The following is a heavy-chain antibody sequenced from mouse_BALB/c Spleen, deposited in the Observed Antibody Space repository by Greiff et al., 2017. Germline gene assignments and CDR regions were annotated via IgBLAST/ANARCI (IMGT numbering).Heavy chain of an antibody. Sequence: EVQGVESGPELVKPGASVKISCKASGYSFTGYFMNWVMQSHGKSLEWIGRINPYNGDTFYNQKFKGKATLTVDKSSSTAHMELRSLASEDSAVYYCARVSYYGNYGDAMDYWGQGTSVTVSS. J-gene: IGHJ4*01. CDR2: INPYNGDT. CDR3: ARVSYYGNYGDAMDY. CDR1: GYSFTGYF. V-gene: IGHV1-20*02. D-gene: IGHD2-10*01.